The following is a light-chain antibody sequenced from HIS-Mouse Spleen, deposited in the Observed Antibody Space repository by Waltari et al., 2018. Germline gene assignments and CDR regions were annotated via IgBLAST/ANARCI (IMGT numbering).Light chain of an antibody. V-gene: IGLV3-25*03. CDR1: ALPKHY. J-gene: IGLJ3*02. Sequence: SYELTQPPSVSVSPGQTARITCSGHALPKHYAYWYQQKPGQAPVLVIYKDSERPSGIPERFSGSSSGTTVTLTISGVQAEDEADYYCQSADSSGTYWVFGGGTKLTVL. CDR2: KDS. CDR3: QSADSSGTYWV.